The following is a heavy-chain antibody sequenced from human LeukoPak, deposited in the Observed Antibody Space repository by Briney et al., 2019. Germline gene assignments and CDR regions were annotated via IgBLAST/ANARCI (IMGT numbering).Heavy chain of an antibody. J-gene: IGHJ4*02. CDR2: VSSSGST. Sequence: SETLSLTCTVSGVSIINYYWSWIRQPPGKGLEWIGYVSSSGSTNYNPSLKSRVTISVDTSKNQFSLKLSSVTAADTAVYYCGRGIRNIDYWGQGTLVTVSS. V-gene: IGHV4-59*12. CDR1: GVSIINYY. CDR3: GRGIRNIDY. D-gene: IGHD3-10*01.